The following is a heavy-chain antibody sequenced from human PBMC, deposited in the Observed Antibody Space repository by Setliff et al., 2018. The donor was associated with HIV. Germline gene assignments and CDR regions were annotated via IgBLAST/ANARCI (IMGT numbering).Heavy chain of an antibody. CDR2: IFSSGST. CDR3: ARGWEWGAPLDY. CDR1: GYSISSHY. D-gene: IGHD1-26*01. V-gene: IGHV4-59*11. J-gene: IGHJ4*02. Sequence: NPSETLSLTCTVSGYSISSHYWSWIRQPPGKELEWIGYIFSSGSTTYNPSLKSRVTISIDTSKNQFSLKVSSVTAADTAVYYCARGWEWGAPLDYWGQGTLVTVSS.